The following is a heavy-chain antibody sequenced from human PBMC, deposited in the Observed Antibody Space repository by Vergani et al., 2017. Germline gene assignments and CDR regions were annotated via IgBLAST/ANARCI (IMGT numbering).Heavy chain of an antibody. Sequence: EVQLVESGGGLVQPGGSLTLSCAASGFTVSTDYFSWVRQAPGKGLEWVSILYRGAFTSYTDSVKGRFTVSRENAKNSLYLQMNSLRAGDTAIYYCARAVSTTVGDPPGYWGQGTLVTVSS. J-gene: IGHJ4*02. CDR3: ARAVSTTVGDPPGY. CDR2: LYRGAFT. D-gene: IGHD4-23*01. CDR1: GFTVSTDY. V-gene: IGHV3-66*01.